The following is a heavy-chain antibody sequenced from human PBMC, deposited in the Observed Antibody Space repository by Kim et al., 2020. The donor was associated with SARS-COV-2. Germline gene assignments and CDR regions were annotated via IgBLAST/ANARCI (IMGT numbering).Heavy chain of an antibody. CDR1: GFTFSAYW. V-gene: IGHV3-74*01. J-gene: IGHJ4*02. Sequence: GGSLRLSCAASGFTFSAYWMHWVRQVPGKGLVWVARIDHDGSGTSYADSVKGRFTVSRDNAKSTLYLQMRSLRAEDTAVYYCVRDDHGDSPVDSWGQGTLVTVSS. D-gene: IGHD4-17*01. CDR3: VRDDHGDSPVDS. CDR2: IDHDGSGT.